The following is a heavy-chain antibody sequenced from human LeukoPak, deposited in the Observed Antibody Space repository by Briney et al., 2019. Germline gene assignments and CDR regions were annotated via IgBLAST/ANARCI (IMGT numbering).Heavy chain of an antibody. CDR1: GFTFSSYS. CDR2: ISSSSSYI. CDR3: ASSPSCYDFWSGHYDRYMYYFDY. Sequence: GGSLRLSCAASGFTFSSYSMNWVRQAPGKGLEWVSSISSSSSYIYYADSVKGRFTISRDNAKNSLYLQMNSLRAEDTAVYYCASSPSCYDFWSGHYDRYMYYFDYWGQGTLVTVSS. J-gene: IGHJ4*02. D-gene: IGHD3-3*01. V-gene: IGHV3-21*01.